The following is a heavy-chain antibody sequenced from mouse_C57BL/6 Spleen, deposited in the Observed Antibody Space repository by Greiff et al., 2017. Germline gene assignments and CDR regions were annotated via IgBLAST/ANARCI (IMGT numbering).Heavy chain of an antibody. CDR3: ARTRDWDGYYAMDY. CDR2: IDPSDSYT. D-gene: IGHD4-1*01. J-gene: IGHJ4*01. V-gene: IGHV1-69*01. Sequence: QVQLQQPGAELVMPGASVKLSCKASGYTFTSYWMHWAKQRPGQGLEWIGEIDPSDSYTNYNQKFKGKSTLTVDKSSSTAYMQLSSLTSEDSAVYYCARTRDWDGYYAMDYWGQGTSVTVSS. CDR1: GYTFTSYW.